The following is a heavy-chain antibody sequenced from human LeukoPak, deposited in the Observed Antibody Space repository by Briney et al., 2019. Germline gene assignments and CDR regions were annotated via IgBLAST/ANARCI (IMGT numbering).Heavy chain of an antibody. CDR1: GFAFSSYW. V-gene: IGHV3-74*01. CDR3: AKSRLAMVRGPTPPYYYYYMDV. D-gene: IGHD3-10*01. CDR2: INSDGSST. Sequence: PGGSLRLSCAASGFAFSSYWMHWVRKTPEKGLVWVSRINSDGSSTSHADSVKGRFTISRDNSKNTLYLQMNSLRAEDTAVYYCAKSRLAMVRGPTPPYYYYYMDVWGKGTTVTISS. J-gene: IGHJ6*03.